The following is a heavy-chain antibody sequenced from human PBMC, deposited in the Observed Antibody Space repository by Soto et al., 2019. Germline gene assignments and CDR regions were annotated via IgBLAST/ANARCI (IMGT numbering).Heavy chain of an antibody. CDR2: MNPNSGNT. J-gene: IGHJ5*02. CDR1: GYTFTSYD. CDR3: ASHRGPGFWSYYGGGYNWFDP. V-gene: IGHV1-8*01. Sequence: QVQLVQSGAEVKKPGASVKVSCKASGYTFTSYDINWVRQATGQGLEWMGWMNPNSGNTGYAQKFQGRVTMTRNTSISQGYMERSSLISEDTAVYYCASHRGPGFWSYYGGGYNWFDPWGQGTLVTVSS. D-gene: IGHD1-26*01.